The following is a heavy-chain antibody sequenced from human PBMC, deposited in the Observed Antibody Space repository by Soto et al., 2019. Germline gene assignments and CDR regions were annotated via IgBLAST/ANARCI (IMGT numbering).Heavy chain of an antibody. D-gene: IGHD6-6*01. CDR3: ARAYSSSGAFDY. V-gene: IGHV4-59*01. CDR1: GGSISSYY. CDR2: IYYSGST. Sequence: SETLSLTCTVSGGSISSYYWSWIRQPPGKGLEWIGYIYYSGSTNYNPSLKSRVTISVDTSKNQFSLKLSSVTAADTAVYYCARAYSSSGAFDYWGQGTLVTVS. J-gene: IGHJ4*02.